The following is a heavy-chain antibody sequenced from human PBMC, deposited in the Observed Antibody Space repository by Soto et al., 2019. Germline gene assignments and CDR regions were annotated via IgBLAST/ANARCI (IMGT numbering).Heavy chain of an antibody. D-gene: IGHD4-17*01. V-gene: IGHV1-69*02. CDR1: GGTFSSYT. CDR3: ARGHDYGDYGAFDI. CDR2: IIPVLGIA. J-gene: IGHJ3*02. Sequence: QVQLVQSGAEVKKPGSSVKVSCKASGGTFSSYTISWVRQAPGQGLEWMGRIIPVLGIANYAQKFKGRVTITADKSTSPAYMEQSSLRSEDTAVYYCARGHDYGDYGAFDIWGQGTILTVSS.